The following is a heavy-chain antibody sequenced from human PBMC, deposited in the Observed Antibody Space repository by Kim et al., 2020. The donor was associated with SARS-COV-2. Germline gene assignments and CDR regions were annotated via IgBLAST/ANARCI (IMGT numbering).Heavy chain of an antibody. CDR3: VSNERTVITFGGVIVPAAFDI. V-gene: IGHV1-18*04. D-gene: IGHD3-16*02. Sequence: ASVKVSCKASGYTFTSYGISWVRQAPGQGLEWMGWISAYNGNTNYAQKLQGRVTMTTDTSTSTAYMELRSLRSDDTAVYYCVSNERTVITFGGVIVPAAFDIWGQGTMVTVSS. CDR2: ISAYNGNT. CDR1: GYTFTSYG. J-gene: IGHJ3*02.